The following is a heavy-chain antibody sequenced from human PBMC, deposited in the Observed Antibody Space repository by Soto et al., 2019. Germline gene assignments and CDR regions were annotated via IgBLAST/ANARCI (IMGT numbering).Heavy chain of an antibody. V-gene: IGHV1-69*06. CDR3: AKGDIAARPNNVYYYGMDV. D-gene: IGHD6-6*01. J-gene: IGHJ6*02. Sequence: SSVKSSCKASRGSFSSNSIRWVRQYPGQGLPWMGGIIPIFGTANYAQKFQGRVTITADKSTSTAYMELSRLRSDDTAVYYCAKGDIAARPNNVYYYGMDVWGQGVTVTVSS. CDR1: RGSFSSNS. CDR2: IIPIFGTA.